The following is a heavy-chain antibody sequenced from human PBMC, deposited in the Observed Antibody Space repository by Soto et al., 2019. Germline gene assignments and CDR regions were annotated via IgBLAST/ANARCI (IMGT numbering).Heavy chain of an antibody. D-gene: IGHD6-19*01. CDR2: IRSKAYGGTT. Sequence: GGSLRLSFTGSGFTCGDFGMTWARQAPGKGLEWVGFIRSKAYGGTTEYAASVKGRLTIARDDSKNIAYLQMNRLKTEDTAVYYCDRSPAYSSGWGRRPYYYNGMDVWGAGNTVTVSS. J-gene: IGHJ6*04. V-gene: IGHV3-49*04. CDR3: DRSPAYSSGWGRRPYYYNGMDV. CDR1: GFTCGDFG.